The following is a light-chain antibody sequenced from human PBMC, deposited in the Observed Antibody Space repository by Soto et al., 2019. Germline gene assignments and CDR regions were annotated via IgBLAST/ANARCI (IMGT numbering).Light chain of an antibody. J-gene: IGKJ5*01. CDR3: QQSFTTPS. V-gene: IGKV1-8*01. Sequence: AIRMTQSPSSFSASTGDRVTITCRASRGISSYLAWYQQKPGTVPKLLIYATSNLQSGVPSRFSGRGFGTDFTLTISSLQPEDFATYYCQQSFTTPSFGQGTRLEIK. CDR2: ATS. CDR1: RGISSY.